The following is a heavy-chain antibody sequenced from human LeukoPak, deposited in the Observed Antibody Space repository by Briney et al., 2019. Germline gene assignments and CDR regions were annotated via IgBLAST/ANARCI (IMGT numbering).Heavy chain of an antibody. V-gene: IGHV4-61*02. D-gene: IGHD5-12*01. CDR3: AREFGYAVASLDY. CDR1: GDSISNGGYY. J-gene: IGHJ4*02. CDR2: IYPGGST. Sequence: PSQTLSLTCTVSGDSISNGGYYWSWIRQPAGKGLEWIGRIYPGGSTHYNPSLKSRVTISVDTSKNQFSLKLTSVTAADTAVYYCAREFGYAVASLDYWGQGTLVTVTS.